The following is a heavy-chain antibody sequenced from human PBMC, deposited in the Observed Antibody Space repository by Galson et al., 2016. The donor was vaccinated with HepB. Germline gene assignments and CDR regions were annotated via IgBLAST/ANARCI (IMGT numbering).Heavy chain of an antibody. V-gene: IGHV3-30*18. J-gene: IGHJ4*02. CDR3: AKDLEYGDYLFDY. CDR2: ITYDGLTK. D-gene: IGHD4-17*01. Sequence: SLRLSCAASGFTFSSYGMHWVRQAPGKGLEWVAVITYDGLTKYYADSVKGRFTISRDNSKNTLDLQMNSLRGEDTALYYCAKDLEYGDYLFDYWGQGTLVTVSS. CDR1: GFTFSSYG.